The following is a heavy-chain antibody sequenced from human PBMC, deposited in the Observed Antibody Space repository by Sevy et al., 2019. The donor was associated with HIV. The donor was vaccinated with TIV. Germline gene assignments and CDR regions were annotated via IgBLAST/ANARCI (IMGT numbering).Heavy chain of an antibody. CDR3: AKRRVQSGLSGGGANYGWDV. V-gene: IGHV3-23*01. D-gene: IGHD2-8*02. Sequence: GGSLRLSCAASGFSFSNYAMSWVRQAPGKGLEWVSTLIGGGSRTYYADSVTGRFTISGGNSRNTLHLQMNSLRAEDTAVYYCAKRRVQSGLSGGGANYGWDVCGQGTTVTVSS. CDR1: GFSFSNYA. J-gene: IGHJ6*02. CDR2: LIGGGSRT.